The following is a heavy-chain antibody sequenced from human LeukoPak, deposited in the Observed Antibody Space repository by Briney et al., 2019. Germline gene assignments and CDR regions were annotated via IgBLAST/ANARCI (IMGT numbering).Heavy chain of an antibody. D-gene: IGHD2-21*02. CDR2: ISAYNGNT. Sequence: GASVSVSSTASGYTFTIYGISWVRRAPGQGLGWMGWISAYNGNTNYAQRLQGRVTMTTDTSTSTAYMELRSLRSDDTAVYYCARDSVVVTAYFDYWGQGTLVTVSS. CDR3: ARDSVVVTAYFDY. CDR1: GYTFTIYG. J-gene: IGHJ4*02. V-gene: IGHV1-18*01.